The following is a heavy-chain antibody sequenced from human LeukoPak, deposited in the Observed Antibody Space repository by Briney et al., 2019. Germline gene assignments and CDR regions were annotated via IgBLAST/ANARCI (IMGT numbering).Heavy chain of an antibody. V-gene: IGHV3-48*03. J-gene: IGHJ3*02. CDR3: AILRGYYYDSRGYYRHDAFDI. CDR2: ISSSGSAI. Sequence: GGSLRLSCAASGFTFSSYEMNWVRQAPGKGLEWVSYISSSGSAIYYADTVRGRFTISRDNAKNSLYLQMNSLRAEDTAVYYCAILRGYYYDSRGYYRHDAFDIWGQGTMVTVSS. CDR1: GFTFSSYE. D-gene: IGHD3-22*01.